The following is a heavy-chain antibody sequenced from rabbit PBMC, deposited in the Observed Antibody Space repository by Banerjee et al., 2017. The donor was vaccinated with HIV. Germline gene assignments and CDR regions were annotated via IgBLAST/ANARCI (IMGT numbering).Heavy chain of an antibody. CDR1: GFDFSSYG. V-gene: IGHV1S47*01. Sequence: EESGGDLVQPEGSLTLTCKASGFDFSSYGVSWVRQAPGKGLEWIGYIDPVVGDTYYATWVNGRFTISSHNAQNTLYLQLNSLTAADTATYFCVRESYNADAGYVYAPYFSLWGPGTL. J-gene: IGHJ4*01. D-gene: IGHD6-1*01. CDR2: IDPVVGDT. CDR3: VRESYNADAGYVYAPYFSL.